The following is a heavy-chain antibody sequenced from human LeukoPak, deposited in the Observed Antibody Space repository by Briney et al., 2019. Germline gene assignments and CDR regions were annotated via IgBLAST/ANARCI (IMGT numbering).Heavy chain of an antibody. J-gene: IGHJ4*02. CDR2: IYTSGTT. Sequence: SETLSLTCTASGGSMSSDYWTWIRQPAGKGLEWIGRIYTSGTTNYNPSLKSRVTMSVDTSKNQFSLRVSSVTAADTAVYYCARNVAGSFDYWGQGTLVTVSS. V-gene: IGHV4-4*07. CDR1: GGSMSSDY. D-gene: IGHD1-1*01. CDR3: ARNVAGSFDY.